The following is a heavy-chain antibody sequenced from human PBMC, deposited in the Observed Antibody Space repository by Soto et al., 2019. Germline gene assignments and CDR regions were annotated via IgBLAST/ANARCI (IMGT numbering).Heavy chain of an antibody. CDR2: IGTAGDT. J-gene: IGHJ3*02. Sequence: PGGSVRLSCAASGFTFSSYDMHWVRQATGKGLEWVSAIGTAGDTYYPGSVKGRFTISRENAKNSLYLQMNSLRAEDTAVYYCARVAFRRDGYNFADDAFDIWGQGTMVTVSS. V-gene: IGHV3-13*01. CDR3: ARVAFRRDGYNFADDAFDI. CDR1: GFTFSSYD. D-gene: IGHD5-12*01.